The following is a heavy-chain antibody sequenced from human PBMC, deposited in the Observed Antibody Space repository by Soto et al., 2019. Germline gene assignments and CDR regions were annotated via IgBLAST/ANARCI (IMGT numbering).Heavy chain of an antibody. CDR2: TSGSGDTK. J-gene: IGHJ4*02. Sequence: GGALRLSCSPSGFTLRSCSMNWVRQAPGKGLEWVSFTSGSGDTKYYADSVKGRFTISRDNAKNSLYLQMSSLRDEDTAVYYCAKYCSSDVCFDYWGQGTLVTVSS. V-gene: IGHV3-48*02. CDR1: GFTLRSCS. D-gene: IGHD2-8*01. CDR3: AKYCSSDVCFDY.